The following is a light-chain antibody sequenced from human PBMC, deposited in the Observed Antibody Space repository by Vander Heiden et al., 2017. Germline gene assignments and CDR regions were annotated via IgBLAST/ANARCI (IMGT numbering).Light chain of an antibody. J-gene: IGKJ2*01. CDR1: QSVLYSSNNKNY. CDR2: WAS. V-gene: IGKV4-1*01. Sequence: DIVMTQSPDSLALSLGGRATINWKSSQSVLYSSNNKNYLAWYQQKPGQPPKLLIYWASTRESGVPDRFSGSGSGTDFTLTISSLQAEDVAVYYCQQYYSTPYTFGQGTKLEIK. CDR3: QQYYSTPYT.